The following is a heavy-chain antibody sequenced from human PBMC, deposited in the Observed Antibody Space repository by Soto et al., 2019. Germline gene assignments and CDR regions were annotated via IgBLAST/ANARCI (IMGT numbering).Heavy chain of an antibody. J-gene: IGHJ5*02. D-gene: IGHD6-13*01. CDR1: GGSMRSSDYY. CDR3: ARPGYSSSWYWFAP. V-gene: IGHV4-39*01. CDR2: MHYSGGT. Sequence: QVQLQESGPGLVKPSETLSLICSVSGGSMRSSDYYWGWIRQPPNKGLEWIGRMHYSGGTFYNPSLKSRVTISVDTSKNQFSLKLTSVTAADTAVYYCARPGYSSSWYWFAPWGQGTLVTVSS.